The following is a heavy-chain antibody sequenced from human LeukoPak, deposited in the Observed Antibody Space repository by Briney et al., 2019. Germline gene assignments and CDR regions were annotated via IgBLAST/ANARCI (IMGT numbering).Heavy chain of an antibody. CDR1: GGSFSGYY. V-gene: IGHV4-34*01. D-gene: IGHD2-15*01. J-gene: IGHJ6*03. Sequence: PSETLSLTCAVYGGSFSGYYWSWIRQPPGKGLEWIGEINHSGSTNYNPSLKSRVTISLDTSKNQFSLKLTSVTAADTAVYYCARGQGIVVVVAATGNMDVWGKGTTVTVSS. CDR2: INHSGST. CDR3: ARGQGIVVVVAATGNMDV.